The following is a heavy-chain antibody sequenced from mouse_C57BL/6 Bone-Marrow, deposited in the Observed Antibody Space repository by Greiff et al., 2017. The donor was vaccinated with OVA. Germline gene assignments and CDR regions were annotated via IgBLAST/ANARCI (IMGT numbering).Heavy chain of an antibody. V-gene: IGHV1-5*01. CDR2: IYPGNSDT. CDR3: TSPRVTTVVATDY. D-gene: IGHD1-1*01. J-gene: IGHJ2*01. Sequence: EVQLQQSGTVLARPGASVKMSCKTSGYTFTSYWMHWVKQRPGQGLEWIGAIYPGNSDTSYNQKFKGTAKLTAVTSASTAYMELSSLTNEDSAVYYCTSPRVTTVVATDYWGQGTTLTVSS. CDR1: GYTFTSYW.